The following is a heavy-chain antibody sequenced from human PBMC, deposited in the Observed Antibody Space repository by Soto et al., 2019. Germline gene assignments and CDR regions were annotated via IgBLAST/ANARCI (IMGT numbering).Heavy chain of an antibody. CDR1: GGSISNYY. Sequence: QVQLQESGPGLVKPSETLSLTCTVSGGSISNYYWNWIRQPAGKGLEWIGRIYNSGSTSYNPSLKSLVTMSVDTSKNQFSLKWSSVTAADTGVYYCARAPAYSTSWLDYWGQGILVTVSS. CDR3: ARAPAYSTSWLDY. V-gene: IGHV4-4*07. J-gene: IGHJ4*02. D-gene: IGHD6-13*01. CDR2: IYNSGST.